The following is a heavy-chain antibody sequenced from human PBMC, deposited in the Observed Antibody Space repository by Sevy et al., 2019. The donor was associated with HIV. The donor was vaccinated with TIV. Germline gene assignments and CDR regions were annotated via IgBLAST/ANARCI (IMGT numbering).Heavy chain of an antibody. CDR1: GFTFSSYA. CDR3: ATTSHSNYVNWFDP. D-gene: IGHD4-4*01. J-gene: IGHJ5*02. CDR2: ISGSGGST. Sequence: GEPLKISCAASGFTFSSYAMSWVRQAPGKGLEWVSAISGSGGSTYYADSVKGRFTIPRDNSKNTLYLQMNSLRAEDTAVYYCATTSHSNYVNWFDPWGQGTLVTVSS. V-gene: IGHV3-23*01.